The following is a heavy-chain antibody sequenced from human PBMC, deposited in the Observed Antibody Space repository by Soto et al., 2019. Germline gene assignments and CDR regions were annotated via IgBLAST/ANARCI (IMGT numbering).Heavy chain of an antibody. CDR3: AREIRGNVNYSYYMDV. J-gene: IGHJ6*03. D-gene: IGHD3-10*01. Sequence: QVQLVQSGAEVKKPGSSVKVSCKASGGTFSSYTISWVRQAPGQGLEWMGRIIPILGIANYAQKFQGRVTITADKSTSTAYMELSSLRSEDTAVYYCAREIRGNVNYSYYMDVWCKGTTVTVSS. CDR1: GGTFSSYT. V-gene: IGHV1-69*08. CDR2: IIPILGIA.